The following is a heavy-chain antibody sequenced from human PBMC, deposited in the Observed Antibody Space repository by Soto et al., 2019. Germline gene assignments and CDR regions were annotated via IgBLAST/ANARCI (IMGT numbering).Heavy chain of an antibody. CDR2: VYYSGST. J-gene: IGHJ3*02. D-gene: IGHD6-13*01. Sequence: SETLSPTCTVSGGSISTYDWSWIRQPPGKGLEWIGYVYYSGSTNYNPSLKSRGTISVDTSKNQFSLKLSSVTAADTAVYYCARQSITATGMAAFDIWGQGTMVTVSS. CDR1: GGSISTYD. V-gene: IGHV4-59*08. CDR3: ARQSITATGMAAFDI.